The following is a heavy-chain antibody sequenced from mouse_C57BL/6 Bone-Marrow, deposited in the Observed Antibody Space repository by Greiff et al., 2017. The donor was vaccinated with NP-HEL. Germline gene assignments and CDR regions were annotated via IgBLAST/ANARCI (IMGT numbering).Heavy chain of an antibody. CDR3: ARGGYYYGSIL. Sequence: QVQLQQPGAELVMPGASVKLSCKASGYTFTSYWMHWVKQRPGQGLVWIGEIDPSDSYTNYNQKFKGKSTLTVDKSSSTAYMQLSSLTSEDSAVYYCARGGYYYGSILWGQGTTLTVSS. CDR2: IDPSDSYT. J-gene: IGHJ2*01. CDR1: GYTFTSYW. D-gene: IGHD1-1*01. V-gene: IGHV1-69*01.